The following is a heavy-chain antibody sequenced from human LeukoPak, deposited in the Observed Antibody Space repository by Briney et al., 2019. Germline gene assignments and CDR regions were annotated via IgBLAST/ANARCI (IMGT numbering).Heavy chain of an antibody. D-gene: IGHD3-10*01. Sequence: GSLRLSCTTSGFPFVDYGMSWVRQAPGKGLEWVGFIRSKAYGGTTENAASVKGRFTISRDDSKSIAYLQMNSLKTEDTAVYYCTGSFGELTFFDYWGLGTLVTVSS. V-gene: IGHV3-49*04. CDR2: IRSKAYGGTT. J-gene: IGHJ4*02. CDR1: GFPFVDYG. CDR3: TGSFGELTFFDY.